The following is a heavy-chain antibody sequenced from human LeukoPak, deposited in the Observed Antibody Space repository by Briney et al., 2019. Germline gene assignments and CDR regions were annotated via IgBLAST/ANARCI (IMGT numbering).Heavy chain of an antibody. D-gene: IGHD3/OR15-3a*01. CDR3: ARQTGSGLFILP. Sequence: SSETLSLTCTVSGVSISSSNSYWGWIRQPPGKGLEWIGSIYYSGNTYYNASLKSQVSISIDTSKNQFSLKLASVTAADTAVYYCARQTGSGLFILPGGQGTLVTVSS. V-gene: IGHV4-39*01. CDR2: IYYSGNT. CDR1: GVSISSSNSY. J-gene: IGHJ4*02.